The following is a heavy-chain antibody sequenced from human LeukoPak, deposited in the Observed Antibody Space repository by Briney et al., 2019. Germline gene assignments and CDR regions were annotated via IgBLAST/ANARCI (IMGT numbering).Heavy chain of an antibody. CDR1: GGTFSSYA. Sequence: SVKVSCKASGGTFSSYAISWVRQAPGQGLEWMGGIIPIFGTANYAQKFQGRVTITTDESTSTAYMELSGLRSEDTAVYYCASSGYSYGFDYWGQGTLVTVSS. CDR2: IIPIFGTA. D-gene: IGHD5-18*01. CDR3: ASSGYSYGFDY. J-gene: IGHJ4*02. V-gene: IGHV1-69*05.